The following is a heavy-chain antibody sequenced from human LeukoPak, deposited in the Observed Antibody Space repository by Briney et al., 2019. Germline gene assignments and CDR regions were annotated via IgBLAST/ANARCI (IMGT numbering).Heavy chain of an antibody. CDR1: GYTFTGYY. V-gene: IGHV1-2*02. J-gene: IGHJ6*03. CDR3: ARGGYDFWSGYSDYYYYMDV. CDR2: INPNSGGT. Sequence: ASVKVSCKASGYTFTGYYMHWVRQAPGQGLEWMGWINPNSGGTNYAQKFQGRVTMTRDTSISTAYMELSRLRSDDTAVYYCARGGYDFWSGYSDYYYYMDVWGKGTAVTVSS. D-gene: IGHD3-3*01.